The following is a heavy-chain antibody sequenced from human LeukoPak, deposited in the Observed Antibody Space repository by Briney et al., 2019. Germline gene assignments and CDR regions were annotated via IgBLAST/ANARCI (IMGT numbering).Heavy chain of an antibody. J-gene: IGHJ4*02. D-gene: IGHD3-10*01. CDR1: GYTFTSYD. Sequence: ASVKVSCKASGYTFTSYDINWVRQSTGQGLEWMGWMNPNSGNTGYAQKFQGRVTMTRNTSISTAYMELSSLRSEDTAVYYCASLQKWGYGSGSYYNLRWGQGTLVTVSS. CDR3: ASLQKWGYGSGSYYNLR. V-gene: IGHV1-8*01. CDR2: MNPNSGNT.